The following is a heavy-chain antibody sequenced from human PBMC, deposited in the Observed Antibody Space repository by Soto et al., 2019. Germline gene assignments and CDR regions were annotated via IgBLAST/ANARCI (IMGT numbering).Heavy chain of an antibody. CDR2: ISYDGSNK. V-gene: IGHV3-30*18. J-gene: IGHJ4*02. CDR1: GFTFSSYG. CDR3: AKGGSYDLRFIDY. Sequence: QVQLVESGGGVVQPGRSLRLSCAASGFTFSSYGMHWVRQAPGKGLEWVAVISYDGSNKYYADSVKGRFTISRDNSMNTLYLQMNSLRAEDTAVYYCAKGGSYDLRFIDYWGQGTLVTVSS. D-gene: IGHD1-26*01.